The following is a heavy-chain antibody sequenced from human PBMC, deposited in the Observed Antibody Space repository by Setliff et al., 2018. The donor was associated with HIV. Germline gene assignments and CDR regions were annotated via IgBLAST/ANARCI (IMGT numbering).Heavy chain of an antibody. D-gene: IGHD1-1*01. CDR3: ATVDGTRYLDY. CDR1: GYSIRSGYY. V-gene: IGHV4-38-2*01. CDR2: MFRTGTS. Sequence: SETLSLTCAVSGYSIRSGYYWGWIRQSPGKGMEWIGTMFRTGTSYYNPSLTSRVTISQDTSKNQFSLELTSVTAADTAVYYCATVDGTRYLDYWGQGKLVTVSS. J-gene: IGHJ4*02.